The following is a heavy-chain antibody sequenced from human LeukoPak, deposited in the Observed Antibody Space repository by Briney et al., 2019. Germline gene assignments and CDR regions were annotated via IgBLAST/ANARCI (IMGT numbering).Heavy chain of an antibody. J-gene: IGHJ6*02. D-gene: IGHD5-12*01. Sequence: VASVKVSCKASGYTFTSYGISWVRQAPGQGLEWMGWISAYNGNTNYAQKLQGRVTMTTDTSTSTAYMELRRLRSDDTAVYYCAICIVATGYYYYGMDVWGQGTTVTVSS. CDR1: GYTFTSYG. CDR2: ISAYNGNT. CDR3: AICIVATGYYYYGMDV. V-gene: IGHV1-18*01.